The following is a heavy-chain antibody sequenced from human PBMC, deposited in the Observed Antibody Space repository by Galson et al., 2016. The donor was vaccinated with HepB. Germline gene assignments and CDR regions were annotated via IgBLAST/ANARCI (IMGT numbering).Heavy chain of an antibody. CDR3: VTSASLPAVAGAIFDC. CDR2: FDAEDGRP. J-gene: IGHJ4*02. CDR1: GYTLTKLY. D-gene: IGHD6-19*01. V-gene: IGHV1-24*01. Sequence: SVKVSCKVSGYTLTKLYIHWLRQAPGKGLEWMGGFDAEDGRPIYAQKFQGRVAMTEDTSTDTVYMEVTSMRSEDTAVYYCVTSASLPAVAGAIFDCWGQGALVTVSS.